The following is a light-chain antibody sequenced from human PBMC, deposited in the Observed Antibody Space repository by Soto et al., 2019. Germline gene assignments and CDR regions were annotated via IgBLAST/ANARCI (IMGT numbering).Light chain of an antibody. Sequence: EIVLTQSPGTLSLSPGERATLSCRASQSVSSNLAWYQQKPGQAPRLVIYGASNRATGIPDRFSGSGAGTDFSLTISRLEPEDFAVYYCHQYDNAPQTFGQGTKVDIK. CDR1: QSVSSN. CDR3: HQYDNAPQT. CDR2: GAS. J-gene: IGKJ2*01. V-gene: IGKV3-20*01.